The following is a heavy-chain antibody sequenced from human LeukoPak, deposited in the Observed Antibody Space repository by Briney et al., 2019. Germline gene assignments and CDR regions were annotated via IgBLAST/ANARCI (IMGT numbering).Heavy chain of an antibody. D-gene: IGHD3-10*01. CDR1: GYSFADYY. V-gene: IGHV1-8*02. CDR3: ARGGYGSGSYPFDY. Sequence: ASVKVSCKASGYSFADYYMHWVRQATGQGLEWMGWMNPNSGNTGYAQKFQGRVTMTRNTSISTAYMELSSLRSEDTAVYYCARGGYGSGSYPFDYWGQGTLVTVSS. J-gene: IGHJ4*02. CDR2: MNPNSGNT.